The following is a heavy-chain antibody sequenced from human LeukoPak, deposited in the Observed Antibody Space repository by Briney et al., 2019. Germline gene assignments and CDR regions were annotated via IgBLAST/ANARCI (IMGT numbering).Heavy chain of an antibody. CDR3: ARDYPYYYDSSGYYSFDY. CDR1: GFTFSSYS. J-gene: IGHJ4*02. V-gene: IGHV3-66*01. CDR2: IYSGGST. Sequence: GGSLRLSCAASGFTFSSYSMSWVRQAPGKGLEWVSVIYSGGSTYYADSVKGRFTISRDNSKNTLYLQMNSLRAEGTAVYYCARDYPYYYDSSGYYSFDYWGQGTLVTVSS. D-gene: IGHD3-22*01.